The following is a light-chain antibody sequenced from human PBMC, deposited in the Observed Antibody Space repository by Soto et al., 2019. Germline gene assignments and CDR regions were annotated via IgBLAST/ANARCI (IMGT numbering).Light chain of an antibody. J-gene: IGLJ1*01. CDR1: SSDVGGYNY. Sequence: QSVLTQPASVSGSPGQSITISRTGTSSDVGGYNYVSWYQQHPGKAPKLMIYDVTNRPSGVSNRFSGSKSGNTASLTISGLQAEDEADYYCSSYRSSSASNYVFGTGTKVTVL. V-gene: IGLV2-14*01. CDR2: DVT. CDR3: SSYRSSSASNYV.